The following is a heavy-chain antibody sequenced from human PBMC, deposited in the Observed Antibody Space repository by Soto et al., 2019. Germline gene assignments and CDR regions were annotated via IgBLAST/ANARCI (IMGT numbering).Heavy chain of an antibody. Sequence: QVQLVQSGAEVGKPGASVKVSCKSSGYAFRSYGITWVRQAPGQGLEWMGWISAYNGNTNYAQNLQDRVTMTIDTSTSTAYMELRSLRSDDTAVYYCARQVLPGAMIDYYYMDVWGKGTTVTVSS. CDR2: ISAYNGNT. D-gene: IGHD2-2*01. CDR3: ARQVLPGAMIDYYYMDV. V-gene: IGHV1-18*01. CDR1: GYAFRSYG. J-gene: IGHJ6*03.